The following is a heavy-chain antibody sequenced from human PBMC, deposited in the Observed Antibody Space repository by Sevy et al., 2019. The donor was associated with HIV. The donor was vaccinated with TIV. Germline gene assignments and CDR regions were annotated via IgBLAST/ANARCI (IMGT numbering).Heavy chain of an antibody. CDR2: ISSSGTTR. Sequence: GGSLRLSCAGSGFSLSDYYMSWIRQAPGKGLEWISYISSSGTTRYYADSVRGRFTISKDNAKKSLYLQMNSLRAEDTAIYYCAGAPTVISVDFWGQGVLVTVSS. D-gene: IGHD4-17*01. V-gene: IGHV3-11*01. J-gene: IGHJ4*02. CDR3: AGAPTVISVDF. CDR1: GFSLSDYY.